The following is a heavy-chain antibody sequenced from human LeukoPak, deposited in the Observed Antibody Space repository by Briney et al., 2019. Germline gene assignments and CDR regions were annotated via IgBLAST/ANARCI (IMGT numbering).Heavy chain of an antibody. CDR2: ISTYDHTT. CDR1: GYSFTRYA. J-gene: IGHJ4*02. D-gene: IGHD5-18*01. V-gene: IGHV1-18*01. CDR3: ARDIQLWSPYYFDY. Sequence: ASVKVSCKTSGYSFTRYAISWMRQAPGQGLEWMGWISTYDHTTKYPQNVQGRVTMTRDTSISTAYMELSRLRSDDTAVYYCARDIQLWSPYYFDYWGQGTLVTVSS.